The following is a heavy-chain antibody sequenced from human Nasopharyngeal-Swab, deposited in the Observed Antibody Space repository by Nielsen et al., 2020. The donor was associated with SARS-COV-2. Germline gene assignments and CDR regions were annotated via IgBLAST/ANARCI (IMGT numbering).Heavy chain of an antibody. D-gene: IGHD2-2*01. J-gene: IGHJ4*02. CDR1: GFTFRNHG. CDR2: ISSGGRTQ. CDR3: AKGSSTYYYDN. Sequence: GGSLRLSCAASGFTFRNHGMHWVRQAPGKGLEWVAIISSGGRTQVYADSVEGRFTISRDDPENTLYLQMNSLRPEDTAVYYCAKGSSTYYYDNWGQGTLVTVSS. V-gene: IGHV3-30*18.